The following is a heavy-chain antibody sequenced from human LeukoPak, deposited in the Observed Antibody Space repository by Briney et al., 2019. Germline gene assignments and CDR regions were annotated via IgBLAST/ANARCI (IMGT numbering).Heavy chain of an antibody. J-gene: IGHJ4*02. Sequence: SVKVSCKASGYTFTSYAMHWVRQAPGQRLEWMGWINAGNGNTKYSQQFQGRVTITRDTSTSTASMELRSLRSDDTAVYYCARSPSEYDFWSGYYRTNYFDYWGQGTLVTVSS. V-gene: IGHV1-3*01. D-gene: IGHD3-3*01. CDR1: GYTFTSYA. CDR2: INAGNGNT. CDR3: ARSPSEYDFWSGYYRTNYFDY.